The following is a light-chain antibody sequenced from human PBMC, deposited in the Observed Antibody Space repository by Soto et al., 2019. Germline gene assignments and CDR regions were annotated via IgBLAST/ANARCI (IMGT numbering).Light chain of an antibody. CDR1: QSVSSSY. CDR2: GAS. V-gene: IGKV3D-20*02. CDR3: QQRSNWIT. Sequence: EIVLTQSPGTLSLSPGERATFSCRASQSVSSSYLAWYQQKPGQAPRLLIYGASSRATGIPDRFSGSGSGTDFTLTISRLEPEDFAVYYCQQRSNWITFGQGTRLEIK. J-gene: IGKJ5*01.